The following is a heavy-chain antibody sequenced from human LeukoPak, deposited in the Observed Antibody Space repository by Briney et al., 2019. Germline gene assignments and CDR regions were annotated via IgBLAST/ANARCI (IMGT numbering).Heavy chain of an antibody. CDR1: GFTFSSYA. Sequence: PGGSLRLSCAASGFTFSSYAMNWVRQAPGKRLEWVSSTIGSGRDTYYADSVKGRITISRDNSKNTLYLQMNSLRAEDTALYYCAKGTLGSCSGATCYGFDYWGQGTLVTVSS. CDR2: TIGSGRDT. D-gene: IGHD2-2*01. V-gene: IGHV3-23*01. CDR3: AKGTLGSCSGATCYGFDY. J-gene: IGHJ4*02.